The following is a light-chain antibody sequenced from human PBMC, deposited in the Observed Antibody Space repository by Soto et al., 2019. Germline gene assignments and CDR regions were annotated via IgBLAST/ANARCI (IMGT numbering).Light chain of an antibody. CDR2: DAS. J-gene: IGKJ5*01. V-gene: IGKV1-5*01. CDR1: QSISYW. CDR3: QHLNTYPIT. Sequence: DIQMTQSPSTLSASVGDRVTLTCRASQSISYWLAWYQQKPGKAPKVLIYDASSLESGVPSRFSGSGSGTDFTLTISSLQPEDFATYYCQHLNTYPITFGPGTRLEIK.